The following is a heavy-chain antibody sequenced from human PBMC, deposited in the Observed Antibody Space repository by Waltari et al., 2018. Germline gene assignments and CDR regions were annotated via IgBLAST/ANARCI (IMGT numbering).Heavy chain of an antibody. V-gene: IGHV4-59*01. CDR3: ARSGYSYGSYYYGMDV. Sequence: QVQLQEPGPGLVKPSETLSLTCTVSGASISSYYWSWIRLPPGKGLEWIGYIYYSGSTNYNPSLKSRVTISVDTSKNQFSLKLSSVTAADTAVYYWARSGYSYGSYYYGMDVWGQGTTVTVSS. CDR2: IYYSGST. D-gene: IGHD5-18*01. J-gene: IGHJ6*02. CDR1: GASISSYY.